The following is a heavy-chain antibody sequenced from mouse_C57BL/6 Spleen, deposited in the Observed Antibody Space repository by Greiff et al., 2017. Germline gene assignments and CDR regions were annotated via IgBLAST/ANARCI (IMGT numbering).Heavy chain of an antibody. J-gene: IGHJ2*01. Sequence: VQLQQSGAELVRPGASVKLSCKASGYTFTDYYINWVKQRPGQGLEWIARIYPGSGNTYYNEKFKGKATLTAEKSSSTAYMQLSSLTSEDSAVYFCARNDYASFDYWGQGTTLTVSS. CDR3: ARNDYASFDY. CDR2: IYPGSGNT. CDR1: GYTFTDYY. V-gene: IGHV1-76*01. D-gene: IGHD2-4*01.